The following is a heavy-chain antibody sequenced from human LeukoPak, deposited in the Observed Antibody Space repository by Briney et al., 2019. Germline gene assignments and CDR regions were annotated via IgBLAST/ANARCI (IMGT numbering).Heavy chain of an antibody. Sequence: PSETLSLTCAVSGGSISSGGYSWSWIRQPPGKGLEWIGYIYHSGSTYYNPSLKSRVTISVDRSKNQFSLKLSSVTAADTAVYYCASSLVEMATIGWFDPWGQGTLVTVSS. V-gene: IGHV4-30-2*01. D-gene: IGHD5-12*01. CDR3: ASSLVEMATIGWFDP. CDR2: IYHSGST. J-gene: IGHJ5*02. CDR1: GGSISSGGYS.